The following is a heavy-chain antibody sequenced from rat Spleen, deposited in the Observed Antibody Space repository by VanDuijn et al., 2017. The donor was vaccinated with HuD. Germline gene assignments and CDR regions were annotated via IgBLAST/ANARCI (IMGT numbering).Heavy chain of an antibody. CDR3: TRAMYTTDYYFAKGYYVMDA. V-gene: IGHV5-7*01. Sequence: EVQLVESGGGLVQPGRSLKLSCAASGFTFSDYNMAWVRQAPKQGLEWVAAIVDDGSNTFYRESVEGRFTISRDNAKSTLYLQMDSLRSEDTATYYCTRAMYTTDYYFAKGYYVMDAWGQGASVTVSS. CDR1: GFTFSDYN. D-gene: IGHD1-6*01. CDR2: IVDDGSNT. J-gene: IGHJ4*01.